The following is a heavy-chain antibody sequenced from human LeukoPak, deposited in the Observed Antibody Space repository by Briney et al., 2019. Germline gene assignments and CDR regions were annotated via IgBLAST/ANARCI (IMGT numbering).Heavy chain of an antibody. CDR2: MTSSGSSI. CDR1: GFTFSNYE. J-gene: IGHJ4*02. D-gene: IGHD3-22*01. V-gene: IGHV3-48*03. CDR3: AGQYGVIVVE. Sequence: PGGSLRLSCAASGFTFSNYEMNWVRQAPGKGLEWVSSMTSSGSSIYYADSVKGRFTISRDNAKNSLYLQMNSLRAEDTAVYYCAGQYGVIVVEGGQGTLVTVSS.